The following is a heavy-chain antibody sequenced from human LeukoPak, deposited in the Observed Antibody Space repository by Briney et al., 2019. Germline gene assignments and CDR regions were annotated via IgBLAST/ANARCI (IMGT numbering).Heavy chain of an antibody. J-gene: IGHJ4*02. CDR2: IKQDGSEK. CDR3: ARRGTSSSWAHFDY. V-gene: IGHV3-7*05. D-gene: IGHD6-13*01. CDR1: GFTFSSYW. Sequence: GGSLRLSCAASGFTFSSYWMTWVRLAPGKGLEWEAKIKQDGSEKYYVDSVKGRFTISRDNAKNSLYLQMNSLGAEDTAVYYCARRGTSSSWAHFDYWGQGTLVTVSS.